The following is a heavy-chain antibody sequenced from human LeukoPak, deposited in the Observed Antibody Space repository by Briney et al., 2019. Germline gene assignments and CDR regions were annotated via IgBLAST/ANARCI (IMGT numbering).Heavy chain of an antibody. V-gene: IGHV1-2*02. D-gene: IGHD3-10*01. CDR1: GYTFTGYY. CDR3: ARGYYYGSGSYYIRIFDY. J-gene: IGHJ4*02. CDR2: INPNSGGT. Sequence: ASVKVSCKASGYTFTGYYMHRVRQAPGQGLEWMGWINPNSGGTNYAQKFQGRVTMTRDTSISTAYMELSRLRSDDTAVYYCARGYYYGSGSYYIRIFDYWGQGTLVTVSS.